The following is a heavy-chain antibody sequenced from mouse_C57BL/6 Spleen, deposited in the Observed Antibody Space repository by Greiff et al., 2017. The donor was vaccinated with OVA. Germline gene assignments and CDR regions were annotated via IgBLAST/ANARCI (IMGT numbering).Heavy chain of an antibody. V-gene: IGHV1-9*01. CDR3: ARYGGSNYFSWFAY. CDR1: GYTFTGYW. CDR2: ILPGSGST. J-gene: IGHJ3*01. D-gene: IGHD2-5*01. Sequence: QVQLQQSGAELMKPGASVKLSCKATGYTFTGYWIEWVKQRPGHGLEWIGEILPGSGSTNYNEKFKGKATFTADTSSITAYMQLSSLTTEDSAIYYCARYGGSNYFSWFAYWGQGTLVTVSA.